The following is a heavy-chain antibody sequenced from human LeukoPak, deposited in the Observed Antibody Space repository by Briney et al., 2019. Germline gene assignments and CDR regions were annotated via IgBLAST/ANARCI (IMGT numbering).Heavy chain of an antibody. D-gene: IGHD6-19*01. V-gene: IGHV3-74*01. CDR2: INTNGTVT. J-gene: IGHJ4*02. CDR1: GFTFSKYW. CDR3: ATKQWLAPPPDS. Sequence: GGSLRLCCAASGFTFSKYWMLWVRQAPGKGLESVSRINTNGTVTTYADSVKGRFTVSRDNADNTMFLQMNSVRDEDTAVYYCATKQWLAPPPDSWGQGTPVTVSS.